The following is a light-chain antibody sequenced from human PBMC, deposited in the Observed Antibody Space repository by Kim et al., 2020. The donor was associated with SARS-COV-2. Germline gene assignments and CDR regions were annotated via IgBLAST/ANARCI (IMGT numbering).Light chain of an antibody. CDR3: QQFGDSPRT. Sequence: SPEERATLSCRARQIISGNYLAWYQQKPGQAPRLLIYSASTRATGIPDRFSGSGSGTDFTLTINRLEPEDFAVYYCQQFGDSPRTFGQGTKVDIK. CDR2: SAS. CDR1: QIISGNY. V-gene: IGKV3-20*01. J-gene: IGKJ1*01.